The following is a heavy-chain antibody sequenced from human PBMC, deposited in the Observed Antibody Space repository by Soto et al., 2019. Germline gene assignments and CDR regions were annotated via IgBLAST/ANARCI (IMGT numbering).Heavy chain of an antibody. J-gene: IGHJ4*02. V-gene: IGHV3-15*01. CDR3: TNPEHDYSNYKVSDY. CDR1: GFTFSNAW. D-gene: IGHD4-4*01. CDR2: IKSKTDGGTT. Sequence: EVQLVESGGGLVKPGGSLRLSCAASGFTFSNAWMSWVRQAPGKGLEWVGHIKSKTDGGTTDYAAPVKGRFTISRDDSKNTLYLQMNSLKTEDTAVYYCTNPEHDYSNYKVSDYWGQGTLVTASS.